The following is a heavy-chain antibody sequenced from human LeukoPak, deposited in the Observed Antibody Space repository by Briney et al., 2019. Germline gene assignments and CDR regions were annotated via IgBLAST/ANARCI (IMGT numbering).Heavy chain of an antibody. CDR2: ISSSGSTI. V-gene: IGHV3-48*03. CDR3: ARDDIVATISQVPYGMDV. Sequence: SLRLSCAASGFTFSSYEMNWVRQAPGKGLEWVSYISSSGSTIYYADSVKGRFTISRDNAKNSLYLQMNSLRAEDTAVYYCARDDIVATISQVPYGMDVWGKGTTVTVSS. J-gene: IGHJ6*04. CDR1: GFTFSSYE. D-gene: IGHD5-12*01.